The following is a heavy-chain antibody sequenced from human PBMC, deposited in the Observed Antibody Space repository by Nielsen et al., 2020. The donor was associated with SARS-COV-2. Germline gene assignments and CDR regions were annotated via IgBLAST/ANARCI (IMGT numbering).Heavy chain of an antibody. CDR2: ISGSGGST. CDR3: AKAPHPYYYFGMDV. CDR1: GFTFSSYA. Sequence: GGSLRLSCAASGFTFSSYAMSWVRQAPGKGLEWVSAISGSGGSTYYADSVKGRFTISRDKSKNTLYLQMNSLRAEDTAVYYCAKAPHPYYYFGMDVWSQGTTVTVSS. V-gene: IGHV3-23*01. J-gene: IGHJ6*02.